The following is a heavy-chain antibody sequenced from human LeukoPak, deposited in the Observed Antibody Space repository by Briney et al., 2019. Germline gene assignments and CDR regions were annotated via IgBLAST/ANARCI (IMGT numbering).Heavy chain of an antibody. V-gene: IGHV1-69*04. CDR3: ARRRYCSSTRCYQGLG. CDR1: GGTFSSYA. J-gene: IGHJ4*02. Sequence: SVKVSCKASGGTFSSYAISWVRQAPGQGLEWMGRIIPILGIANYAQKFQGRVTITADKSTSTAYMELSSLRSEDTAVYYCARRRYCSSTRCYQGLGWGQGTLVNVS. CDR2: IIPILGIA. D-gene: IGHD2-2*01.